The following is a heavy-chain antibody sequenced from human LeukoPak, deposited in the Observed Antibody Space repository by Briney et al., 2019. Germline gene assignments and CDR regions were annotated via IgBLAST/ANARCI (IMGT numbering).Heavy chain of an antibody. D-gene: IGHD6-19*01. J-gene: IGHJ4*02. Sequence: GGSLRLSCAASGFTFSSYGMHWVRQAPGKGLEWVSSISSSSSYIYYADSVKGRFTISRDNAKNSLYLQMNSLRAEDTAVYYCARGFISVAGTVFDYWGQGTLVTVSS. CDR3: ARGFISVAGTVFDY. CDR1: GFTFSSYG. CDR2: ISSSSSYI. V-gene: IGHV3-21*01.